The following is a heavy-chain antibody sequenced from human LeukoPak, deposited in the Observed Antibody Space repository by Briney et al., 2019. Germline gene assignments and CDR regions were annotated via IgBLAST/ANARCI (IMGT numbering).Heavy chain of an antibody. V-gene: IGHV4-59*01. Sequence: SETLSLTCAVYGGSFSSYYWSWIRQPPGKGLEWIGYIYYSGSTNYNPSLKSRVTISVDTSKNQFSLKLSSVTAADTAVYYCARARNYYDSSGYYHSYWYFDLWGRGTLVTVSS. CDR3: ARARNYYDSSGYYHSYWYFDL. CDR2: IYYSGST. D-gene: IGHD3-22*01. CDR1: GGSFSSYY. J-gene: IGHJ2*01.